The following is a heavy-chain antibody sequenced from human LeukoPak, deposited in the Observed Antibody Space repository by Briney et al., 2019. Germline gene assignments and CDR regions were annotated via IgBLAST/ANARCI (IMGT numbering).Heavy chain of an antibody. Sequence: GGSLRLSCTASGFPFSSYSMNWVRQAPGEGLEWVSSIINNSSYIYYADSVKGRFTISRDNAKNSLYLQMNSLRAEDTAVYYCARSLDIVVVPAAIPHYYYYGMDVWGQGTTVTVSS. J-gene: IGHJ6*02. CDR1: GFPFSSYS. CDR2: IINNSSYI. CDR3: ARSLDIVVVPAAIPHYYYYGMDV. V-gene: IGHV3-21*01. D-gene: IGHD2-2*03.